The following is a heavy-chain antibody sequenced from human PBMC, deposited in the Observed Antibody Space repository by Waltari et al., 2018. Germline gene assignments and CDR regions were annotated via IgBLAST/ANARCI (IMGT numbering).Heavy chain of an antibody. D-gene: IGHD5-12*01. Sequence: QVQLVQSGAEVKKTGAAVKGSCKASGYTFTGDYNPWVPPAPGQGLEWMGWINPNSGGTNYAQKFQGRVTMTRDTSISTAYMELSRLRSDDTAVYYCARAGYSGYFTGWFDPWGQGTLVTVSS. CDR2: INPNSGGT. V-gene: IGHV1-2*02. CDR3: ARAGYSGYFTGWFDP. J-gene: IGHJ5*02. CDR1: GYTFTGDY.